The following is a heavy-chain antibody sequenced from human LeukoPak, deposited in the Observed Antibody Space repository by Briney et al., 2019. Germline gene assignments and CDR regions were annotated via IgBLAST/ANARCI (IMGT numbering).Heavy chain of an antibody. V-gene: IGHV3-30*12. CDR1: GFTFSAFG. Sequence: GGSLRLSCAASGFTFSAFGMHWVRQAPGKGLEWVTFIPYDGSDKYYADSVKGRFTISRDNAKNSLYLQMNSLRAEDTAVYYCARRTGNYRTDYYYYYMDVWGKGTTVTVSS. CDR3: ARRTGNYRTDYYYYYMDV. J-gene: IGHJ6*03. CDR2: IPYDGSDK. D-gene: IGHD4-11*01.